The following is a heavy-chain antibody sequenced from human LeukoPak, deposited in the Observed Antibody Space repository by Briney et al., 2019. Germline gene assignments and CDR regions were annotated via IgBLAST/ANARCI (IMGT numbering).Heavy chain of an antibody. D-gene: IGHD5-18*01. CDR1: GFTFSSYA. J-gene: IGHJ4*02. V-gene: IGHV3-23*01. CDR2: ISSSGGST. Sequence: GGSLRLSCAASGFTFSSYAMNWVRQAPGKGLEWDSAISSSGGSTYYADSVKGRFTISRDSSKNTLYLQMNSLRAEDTAIYYCATQDTAMVVYYFDYWGQGTLVTVSS. CDR3: ATQDTAMVVYYFDY.